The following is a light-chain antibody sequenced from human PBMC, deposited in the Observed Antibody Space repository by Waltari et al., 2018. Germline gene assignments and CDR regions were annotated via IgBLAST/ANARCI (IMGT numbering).Light chain of an antibody. CDR3: QSADESKSYQ. J-gene: IGLJ2*01. Sequence: DELKQPPSMSVSPGQTAKITCSGDVLSKQHRFWYQQRPGQAPILLIYRDEERPPGITDRFSGSSSGTTVTLTIRGVQAEDEAVYYCQSADESKSYQFGGGTRLTVL. CDR2: RDE. V-gene: IGLV3-25*03. CDR1: VLSKQH.